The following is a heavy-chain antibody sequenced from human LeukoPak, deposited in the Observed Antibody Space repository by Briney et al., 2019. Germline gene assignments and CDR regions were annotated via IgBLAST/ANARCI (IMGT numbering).Heavy chain of an antibody. Sequence: ASVKVSCKASGYTFTSYGISWVRQAPGQGLEWMGWISVYNGNTNFAQKLQGRVSMTTDTSTYTSDMELRSLRSDDTAVYYCARSLGDSSGYYPLPFDYWGQGTLVIVSS. V-gene: IGHV1-18*01. D-gene: IGHD3-22*01. CDR2: ISVYNGNT. CDR3: ARSLGDSSGYYPLPFDY. CDR1: GYTFTSYG. J-gene: IGHJ4*02.